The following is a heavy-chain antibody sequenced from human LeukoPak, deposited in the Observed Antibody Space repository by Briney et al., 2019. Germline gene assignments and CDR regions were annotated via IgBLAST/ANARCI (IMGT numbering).Heavy chain of an antibody. D-gene: IGHD3-10*01. CDR2: VSSTGGDK. V-gene: IGHV3-11*01. J-gene: IGHJ4*02. Sequence: AGGSLRLSCAASGFSVSGNYMSWVRQAPGKGLEWISYVSSTGGDKFYADPVKGRFTISRDNTRNSLYMEMNDLIAEDTAFYYCARGENGSFDHWGQGTLVIVSS. CDR3: ARGENGSFDH. CDR1: GFSVSGNY.